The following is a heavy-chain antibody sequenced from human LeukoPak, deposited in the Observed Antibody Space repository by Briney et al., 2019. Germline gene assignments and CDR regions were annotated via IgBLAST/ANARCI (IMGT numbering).Heavy chain of an antibody. CDR2: IIPIFGTA. CDR1: GGTFSSYA. Sequence: SVKVSCKASGGTFSSYAISWVRQAPGQGLEWMGGIIPIFGTANYAQKFQGRVTITADESTSTAYMELSSLRSEDTAVYYCASAAGNDYGDYGDYYYGMDVWGQGTTVTVSS. V-gene: IGHV1-69*01. CDR3: ASAAGNDYGDYGDYYYGMDV. J-gene: IGHJ6*02. D-gene: IGHD4-17*01.